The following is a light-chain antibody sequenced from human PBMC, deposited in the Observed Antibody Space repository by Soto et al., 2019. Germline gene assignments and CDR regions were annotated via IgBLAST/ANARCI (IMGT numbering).Light chain of an antibody. CDR3: QQSNSTPPI. Sequence: DIQMTQSPSSLSASVGDRVTITCRAHQSTSSYLNWYQQKPAKAPKLLIYPASSLQSGVPSRFSGSESGPDFTLTSSSLQPEDFATYYSQQSNSTPPIFGGGTKVEIK. CDR2: PAS. J-gene: IGKJ4*01. V-gene: IGKV1-39*01. CDR1: QSTSSY.